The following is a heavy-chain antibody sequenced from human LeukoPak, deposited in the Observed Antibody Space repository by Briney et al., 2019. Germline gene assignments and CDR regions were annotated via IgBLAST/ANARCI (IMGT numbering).Heavy chain of an antibody. J-gene: IGHJ5*02. V-gene: IGHV3-11*01. CDR3: ARHAPRGYYDFWSGYFNWFDP. D-gene: IGHD3-3*01. Sequence: TGGSLRLSCAASGSTFSDYYMSWIRQAPGKGLEWVSYISSSGTTIYYADSVKGRFTISRDNARNSLYLQMNSLRAEDTAVYYCARHAPRGYYDFWSGYFNWFDPWGQGTLVTVSS. CDR1: GSTFSDYY. CDR2: ISSSGTTI.